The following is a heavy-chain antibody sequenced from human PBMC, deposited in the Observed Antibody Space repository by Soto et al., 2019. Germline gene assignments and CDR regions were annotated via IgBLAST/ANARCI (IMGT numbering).Heavy chain of an antibody. Sequence: QVQLVQSGAEVKKPGSSVKVSCKASGGTFSSYAISWVRQAPGQGLEWMGGIIPIFGTVNYAQKFQGRVTITADESTIAAYMELSSLRSEDTAVDYCARDIGVTIFGVVNFGRFDYWGQGTLVTVSS. J-gene: IGHJ4*02. CDR3: ARDIGVTIFGVVNFGRFDY. CDR2: IIPIFGTV. CDR1: GGTFSSYA. V-gene: IGHV1-69*01. D-gene: IGHD3-3*01.